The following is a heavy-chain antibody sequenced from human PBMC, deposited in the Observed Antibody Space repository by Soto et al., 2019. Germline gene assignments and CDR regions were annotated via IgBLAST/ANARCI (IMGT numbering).Heavy chain of an antibody. CDR3: AAVIGSGGNSFYFDY. D-gene: IGHD2-21*02. CDR2: ISAYNGNT. CDR1: GYTFTSYG. Sequence: ASVKVSCKASGYTFTSYGISWVRQAPGQGLEWMGWISAYNGNTNYAQKLQGRVTMTTDTSTSTAYMELSSLRSEDTAVYYCAAVIGSGGNSFYFDYWGQGTLVTVSS. J-gene: IGHJ4*02. V-gene: IGHV1-18*01.